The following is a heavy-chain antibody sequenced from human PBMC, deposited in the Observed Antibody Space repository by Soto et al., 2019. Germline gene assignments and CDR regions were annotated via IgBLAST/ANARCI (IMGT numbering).Heavy chain of an antibody. Sequence: QVQLVQSGAEVKKPGASVKVSCKASGYTFTSYGISWVRQAPGQGLEWMGWISAYNGNTNYAQKLQGRVTMTTDTSKSTAYMELRSLRADDTAGYYCARVITMVRGVISYAFDIWGQGTMVTVSS. CDR1: GYTFTSYG. J-gene: IGHJ3*02. CDR3: ARVITMVRGVISYAFDI. D-gene: IGHD3-10*01. V-gene: IGHV1-18*01. CDR2: ISAYNGNT.